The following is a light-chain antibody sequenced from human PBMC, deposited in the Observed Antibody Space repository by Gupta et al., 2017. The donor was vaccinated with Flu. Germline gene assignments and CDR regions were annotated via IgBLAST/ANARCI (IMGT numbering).Light chain of an antibody. CDR3: CSYAGTVTVV. V-gene: IGLV2-11*01. CDR2: GVT. J-gene: IGLJ3*02. CDR1: SGDIANYDY. Sequence: SGDIANYDYVSWYQQHPGKAPRLMIYGVTERPSGVPERFSGSKSGKTASLTITGLQAEEEASYYCCSYAGTVTVVFGGGTKLTVL.